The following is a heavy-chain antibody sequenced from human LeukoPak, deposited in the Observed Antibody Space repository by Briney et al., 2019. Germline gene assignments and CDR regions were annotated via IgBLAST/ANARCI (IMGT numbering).Heavy chain of an antibody. CDR1: GFTFSNAW. CDR3: TTDRGRITMVRGARHYMDV. V-gene: IGHV3-15*01. CDR2: IKSKTDGGTT. Sequence: PGGSLRLSCAASGFTFSNAWMSWVRQAPGKGLEWVGRIKSKTDGGTTDYAAPVKGRFTISRDDSKNTLYLQMNSLKTEDTAVYYCTTDRGRITMVRGARHYMDVWGKGTTVTVSS. D-gene: IGHD3-10*01. J-gene: IGHJ6*03.